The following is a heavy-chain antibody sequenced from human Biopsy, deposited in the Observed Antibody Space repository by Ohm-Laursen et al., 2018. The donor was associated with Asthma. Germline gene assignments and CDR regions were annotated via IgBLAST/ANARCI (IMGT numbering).Heavy chain of an antibody. CDR2: INYRGDT. D-gene: IGHD6-19*01. Sequence: SETLSLTCAISGGSFTHYFWMWIRQPPGKGLEWIGEINYRGDTNYNPSLESRVSISVDTSTYHFSLRLNSVTAADTAVYYCVRGEEVAGTYFKDWDQGTLVTVPS. CDR1: GGSFTHYF. J-gene: IGHJ1*01. V-gene: IGHV4-34*01. CDR3: VRGEEVAGTYFKD.